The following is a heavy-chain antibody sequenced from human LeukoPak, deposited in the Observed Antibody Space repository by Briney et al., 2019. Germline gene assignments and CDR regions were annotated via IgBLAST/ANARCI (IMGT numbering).Heavy chain of an antibody. Sequence: SVKVSCKVSGGTFSNNVINWIRQAPGQGLEWMGGIIPMVDSANYGQKFQGRVTITADISTTTAYLELSSLRYEDTAMYYCARVRQYSSWNLDYWGQGTLVTVSS. CDR1: GGTFSNNV. CDR3: ARVRQYSSWNLDY. V-gene: IGHV1-69*06. J-gene: IGHJ4*02. CDR2: IIPMVDSA. D-gene: IGHD6-6*01.